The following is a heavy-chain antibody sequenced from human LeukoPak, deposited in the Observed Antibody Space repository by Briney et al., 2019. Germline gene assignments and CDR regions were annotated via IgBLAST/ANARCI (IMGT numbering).Heavy chain of an antibody. Sequence: ASVKVSCKASGYTFTRYYIHWVRQAPGQGLEWMVTINPSGGSTSYAQKFQGRLTVTRDMSTSTVYMELSSLGSEDTAVYYCARDRGVLRYFDWLFEFDYWGQGTLVTVSS. CDR3: ARDRGVLRYFDWLFEFDY. CDR2: INPSGGST. D-gene: IGHD3-9*01. V-gene: IGHV1-46*01. J-gene: IGHJ4*02. CDR1: GYTFTRYY.